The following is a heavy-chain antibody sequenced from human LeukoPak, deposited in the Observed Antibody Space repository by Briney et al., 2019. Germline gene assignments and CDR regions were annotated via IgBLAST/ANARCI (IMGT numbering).Heavy chain of an antibody. CDR1: GGSFSGYY. CDR2: INHSGST. V-gene: IGHV4-34*01. Sequence: PSETLSLTCAVYGGSFSGYYWSWIRQPPGKGLEWIGEINHSGSTNYNPSLKSRVTISVDTSKDQFSLKLSSVTAADTAVYYCARLTLNFDYWGQGTLVTVSS. CDR3: ARLTLNFDY. J-gene: IGHJ4*02. D-gene: IGHD3-9*01.